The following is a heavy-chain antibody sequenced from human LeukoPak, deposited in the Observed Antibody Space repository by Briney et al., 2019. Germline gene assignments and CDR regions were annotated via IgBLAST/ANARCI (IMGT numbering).Heavy chain of an antibody. V-gene: IGHV3-9*01. CDR2: ISWNSGSI. CDR3: AKDHYYYDSSGYQS. J-gene: IGHJ4*02. D-gene: IGHD3-22*01. Sequence: PGRSLRLSCAASGFTFDDYAMHWVRQAPGKGLEWVSGISWNSGSIGYADSVKGRFTISRDNAKNSLYLQMNSLRAEDTALYYCAKDHYYYDSSGYQSWGQGTLVTVSS. CDR1: GFTFDDYA.